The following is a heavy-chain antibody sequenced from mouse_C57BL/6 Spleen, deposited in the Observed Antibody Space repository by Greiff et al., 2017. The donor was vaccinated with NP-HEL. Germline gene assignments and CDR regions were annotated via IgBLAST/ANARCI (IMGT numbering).Heavy chain of an antibody. J-gene: IGHJ4*01. CDR1: GYTFTSYW. CDR3: ARSGYSNFLYAMDY. D-gene: IGHD2-5*01. CDR2: IHPNSGST. Sequence: QVQLQQSGAELVKPGASVKLSCKASGYTFTSYWMHWVKQRPGQGLEWIGMIHPNSGSTNYNEKFKSKATLTVDKSSSTAYMQLSSLTSEDSAVYYCARSGYSNFLYAMDYWGQGTSVTVSS. V-gene: IGHV1-64*01.